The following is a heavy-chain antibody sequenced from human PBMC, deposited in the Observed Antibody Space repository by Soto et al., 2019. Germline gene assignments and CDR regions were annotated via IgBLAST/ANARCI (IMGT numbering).Heavy chain of an antibody. D-gene: IGHD3-22*01. J-gene: IGHJ5*02. CDR3: ARSYDSSGYFNNWFGP. V-gene: IGHV4-30-4*01. Sequence: SETLSLTCTVSGGSISSNDYYWSWIRQPPGKGLEWIGYIYYSGNTNYNPSLKSRVTMSLDTSKNQFSLKLTSVTAADTAVYYCARSYDSSGYFNNWFGPWGQGTLVTVSS. CDR1: GGSISSNDYY. CDR2: IYYSGNT.